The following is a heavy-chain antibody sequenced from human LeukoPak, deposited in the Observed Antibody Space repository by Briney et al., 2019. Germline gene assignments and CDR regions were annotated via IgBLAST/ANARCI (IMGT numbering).Heavy chain of an antibody. V-gene: IGHV4-59*01. J-gene: IGHJ2*01. CDR3: ARRTYYYDTNGYYYWYFDI. D-gene: IGHD3-22*01. CDR1: RGSIATYY. CDR2: IYYNGSA. Sequence: SETLSLTCTVSRGSIATYYWSWIRQSPGKGLEWIGYIYYNGSAYYNPSLKSRVTISVDRSQNQFSLKLRSVTTADTAKYYCARRTYYYDTNGYYYWYFDIWGRGTLATVSS.